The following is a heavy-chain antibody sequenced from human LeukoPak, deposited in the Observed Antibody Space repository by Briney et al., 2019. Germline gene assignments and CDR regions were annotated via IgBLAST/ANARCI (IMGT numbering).Heavy chain of an antibody. V-gene: IGHV3-30*03. CDR2: ISYDGSNK. CDR1: GFTFSSYG. D-gene: IGHD6-19*01. Sequence: GGSLRLSCAASGFTFSSYGMHWVRQAPGKGLEWVAVISYDGSNKYYADSVKGRFTISRDNSKNTLYLQMNSLRAEDTAVYYCARHIWYSSGWYYFDYWGQGTLVTVSS. J-gene: IGHJ4*02. CDR3: ARHIWYSSGWYYFDY.